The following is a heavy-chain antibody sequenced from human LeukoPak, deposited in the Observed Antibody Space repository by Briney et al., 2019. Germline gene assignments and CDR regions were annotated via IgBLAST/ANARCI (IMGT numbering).Heavy chain of an antibody. J-gene: IGHJ4*02. Sequence: GGSLRLSCAASGFTFSNAWMSWVRQAPGKGLEWVGRIKSKTDGGTTDYAAPVKGRFTISRDDSKNTLYLQMNSLKTEDTAVYYCTTAIADIKMKWFGEISFDYWGQGTLVTVSS. CDR2: IKSKTDGGTT. V-gene: IGHV3-15*01. D-gene: IGHD3-10*01. CDR1: GFTFSNAW. CDR3: TTAIADIKMKWFGEISFDY.